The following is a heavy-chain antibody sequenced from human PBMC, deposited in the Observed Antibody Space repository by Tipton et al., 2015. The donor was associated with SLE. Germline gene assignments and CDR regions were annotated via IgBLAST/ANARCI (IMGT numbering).Heavy chain of an antibody. V-gene: IGHV4-38-2*02. CDR1: GYSISSGYY. Sequence: TLSLTCTVSGYSISSGYYWGWIRQPPGKGLEWIGSIYHSGSTYYNPSLKSRVTISVDMSKNQFSLKLSSVTAADTAVYYCASGVEGGGFDYWGQGTLVTVSS. CDR2: IYHSGST. CDR3: ASGVEGGGFDY. J-gene: IGHJ4*02. D-gene: IGHD1-1*01.